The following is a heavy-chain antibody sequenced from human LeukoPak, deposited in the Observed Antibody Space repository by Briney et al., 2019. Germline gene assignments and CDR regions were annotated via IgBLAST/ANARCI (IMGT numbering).Heavy chain of an antibody. CDR3: AKSVGAIPYYFDY. D-gene: IGHD1-26*01. CDR1: GFTFSSYA. CDR2: ISGSGGST. J-gene: IGHJ4*02. Sequence: GGSLRLSCAASGFTFSSYAMSWVRQAPGKGLEWVSAISGSGGSTYYADSVKGRFTISRDNSKNTLYLQMNSLRAEDSAVYYCAKSVGAIPYYFDYWGQGTLVTVSS. V-gene: IGHV3-23*01.